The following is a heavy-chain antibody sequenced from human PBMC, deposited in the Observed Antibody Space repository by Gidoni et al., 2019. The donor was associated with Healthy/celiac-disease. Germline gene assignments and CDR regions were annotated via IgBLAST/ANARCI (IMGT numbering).Heavy chain of an antibody. CDR3: ARESVNSSGYFAFDY. CDR1: GGSISSGGYY. CDR2: IYYSGST. J-gene: IGHJ4*02. D-gene: IGHD3-22*01. Sequence: QVQLQESGPGLVKPSQTLSLTCTFSGGSISSGGYYWSWIRQHPGKGLEWIGYIYYSGSTYYNPSLKSRVTISVDTSKNQFSLKLSSVTAADTAVYYCARESVNSSGYFAFDYWGQGTLVTVSS. V-gene: IGHV4-31*03.